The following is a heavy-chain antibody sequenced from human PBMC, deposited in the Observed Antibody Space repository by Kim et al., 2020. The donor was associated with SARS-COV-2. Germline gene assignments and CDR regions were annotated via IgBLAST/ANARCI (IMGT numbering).Heavy chain of an antibody. CDR3: ARDSGYSYGYVGAFDI. D-gene: IGHD5-18*01. V-gene: IGHV1-69*04. Sequence: SVKVSCKASGGTFSSYAISWVRQAPGQGLEWMGRIIPILGIANYAQKFQGRVTITADKSTSTAYMELSSLRSEDTAVYYCARDSGYSYGYVGAFDIWGQGTMVTVSS. J-gene: IGHJ3*02. CDR2: IIPILGIA. CDR1: GGTFSSYA.